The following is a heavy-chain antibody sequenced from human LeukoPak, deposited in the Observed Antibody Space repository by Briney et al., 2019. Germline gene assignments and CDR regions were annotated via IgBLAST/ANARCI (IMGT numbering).Heavy chain of an antibody. V-gene: IGHV1-46*01. Sequence: GASVKVSCKASGYTFTSYYMHWVRQAPGRGREWMGIINPSGGSTSYAQKFQGRVTMTRDTSTSTVYMELSSLRSEDTAVYYCAKGDSAAPKDPWGQGTPVTVSS. D-gene: IGHD6-13*01. CDR3: AKGDSAAPKDP. J-gene: IGHJ5*02. CDR1: GYTFTSYY. CDR2: INPSGGST.